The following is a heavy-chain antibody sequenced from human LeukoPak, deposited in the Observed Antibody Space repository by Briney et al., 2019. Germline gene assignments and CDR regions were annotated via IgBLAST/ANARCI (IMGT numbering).Heavy chain of an antibody. CDR2: INHNGNVN. CDR1: GFTFSSYW. Sequence: GGSLRLSCEASGFTFSSYWMNWARQAPGKGLEWVASINHNGNVNYYVDSVKGRFTISGDNAKNSLYLQMSNLRAEDTAVYFCARGGGLDVWGQGATVTVSS. J-gene: IGHJ6*02. D-gene: IGHD3-16*01. V-gene: IGHV3-7*03. CDR3: ARGGGLDV.